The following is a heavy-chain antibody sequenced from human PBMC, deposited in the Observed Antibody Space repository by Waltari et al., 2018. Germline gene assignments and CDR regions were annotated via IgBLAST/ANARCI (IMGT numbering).Heavy chain of an antibody. CDR2: IIPILCID. CDR3: AIDPRGRYNHGIPFDN. J-gene: IGHJ3*02. Sequence: QVQLVQSGAEVKKPGYSAKVSCKASGGTFSSYAISWVRQAPGQGLEWLGGIIPILCIDNYGQKFQGRVTISADEATSTAYMEMSSLRSEDTAVYYCAIDPRGRYNHGIPFDNWGQGTLVTVSS. CDR1: GGTFSSYA. D-gene: IGHD1-26*01. V-gene: IGHV1-69*04.